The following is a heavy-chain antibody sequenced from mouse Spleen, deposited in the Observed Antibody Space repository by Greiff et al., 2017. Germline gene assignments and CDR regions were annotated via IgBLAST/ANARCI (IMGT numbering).Heavy chain of an antibody. Sequence: EVQRVESGPGLVKPSQSLSLTCSVTGYSITSGYYWNWIRQFPGNKLEWMGYISYDGSNNYNPSLKNRISITRDTSKNQFFLKLNSVTTEDTATYYCARGDYDGFDYWGQGTTLTVSS. D-gene: IGHD2-4*01. CDR1: GYSITSGYY. V-gene: IGHV3-6*01. CDR2: ISYDGSN. J-gene: IGHJ2*01. CDR3: ARGDYDGFDY.